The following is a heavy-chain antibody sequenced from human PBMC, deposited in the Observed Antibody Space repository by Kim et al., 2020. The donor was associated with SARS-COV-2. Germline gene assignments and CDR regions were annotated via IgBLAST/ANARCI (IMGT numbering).Heavy chain of an antibody. CDR2: ISYDGSNK. CDR1: GFTFSSYG. CDR3: AMGQGTYYDFWSGYNWFDP. Sequence: GGSLRLSCAASGFTFSSYGMHWVRQAPGKGLEWVAVISYDGSNKYYADSVKGRFTISRDNSKNTLYLQMNSLRAEDTAVYYCAMGQGTYYDFWSGYNWFDPWGQGTLVTVSS. V-gene: IGHV3-30*03. D-gene: IGHD3-3*01. J-gene: IGHJ5*02.